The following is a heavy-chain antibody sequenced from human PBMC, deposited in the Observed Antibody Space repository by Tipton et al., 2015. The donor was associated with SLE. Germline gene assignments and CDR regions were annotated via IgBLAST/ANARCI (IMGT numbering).Heavy chain of an antibody. D-gene: IGHD2-15*01. CDR2: IYHSGST. Sequence: TLSLTCAVSGGSISSGGYSWSWIRQPPGKGLEWIGYIYHSGSTYYNPSLKSRVTISVDRSKNQFSPKLSSVTAADTAVYYCARDTGYCSGGSCPPGSWGQGTLVTVSS. J-gene: IGHJ5*02. CDR3: ARDTGYCSGGSCPPGS. CDR1: GGSISSGGYS. V-gene: IGHV4-30-2*01.